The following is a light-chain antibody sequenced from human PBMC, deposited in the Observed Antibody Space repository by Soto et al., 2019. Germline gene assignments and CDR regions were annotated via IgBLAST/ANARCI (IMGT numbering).Light chain of an antibody. CDR1: QSISNN. Sequence: EIVMTQSPATLSVSPGERATLSCRASQSISNNLAWYQQKPGQAPRLLIYGASTRATGIPARFSGSGSGTEFTLTLSSLQSEDFAVYSCQHYNDLPLTFGGGTKVEIK. CDR2: GAS. J-gene: IGKJ4*01. V-gene: IGKV3-15*01. CDR3: QHYNDLPLT.